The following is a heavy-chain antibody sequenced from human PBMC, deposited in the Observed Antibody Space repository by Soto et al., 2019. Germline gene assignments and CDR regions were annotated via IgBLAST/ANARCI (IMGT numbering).Heavy chain of an antibody. CDR2: IIPVIDTA. V-gene: IGHV1-69*06. Sequence: ASVKVSCKVSGGTFNIRWVRQAPGQGLEWMGGIIPVIDTANYARKFQGRVVISADRAANIVYMEMMSLTLEDTAVYYCARGSGADAFDIWGQGTMVTVSS. CDR3: ARGSGADAFDI. D-gene: IGHD7-27*01. CDR1: GGTFN. J-gene: IGHJ3*02.